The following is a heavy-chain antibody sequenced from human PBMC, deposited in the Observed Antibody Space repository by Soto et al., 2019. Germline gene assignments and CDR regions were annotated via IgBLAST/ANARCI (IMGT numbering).Heavy chain of an antibody. J-gene: IGHJ4*02. CDR1: GFSLSTSGLC. CDR2: IDWDDGK. Sequence: SGPTLVNPTQTLTLTCTFSGFSLSTSGLCVSWIRQPPGKALEWLALIDWDDGKYYSTSLKTRLTISKDTSENQVVLTMTNMDPVDTATYYCARSTTTVTTFDNWGQGTLVTVSS. D-gene: IGHD4-17*01. CDR3: ARSTTTVTTFDN. V-gene: IGHV2-70*13.